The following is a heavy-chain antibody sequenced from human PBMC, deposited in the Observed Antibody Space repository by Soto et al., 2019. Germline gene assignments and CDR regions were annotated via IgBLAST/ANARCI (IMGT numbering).Heavy chain of an antibody. CDR2: LSGTGDSR. J-gene: IGHJ4*02. D-gene: IGHD3-10*01. CDR3: AKDSANYGSGSFSH. V-gene: IGHV3-23*01. CDR1: GFDSSKFA. Sequence: ALRLSCVASGFDSSKFAMSWVRQAPGKGLEWVSALSGTGDSRDYASSVPGRFTISRDDSRATLYLQMSSLRAEDTAVYYCAKDSANYGSGSFSHWGQGTLVTVSS.